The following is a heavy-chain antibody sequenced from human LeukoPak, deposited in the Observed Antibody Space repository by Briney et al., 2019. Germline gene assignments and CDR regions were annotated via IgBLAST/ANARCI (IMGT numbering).Heavy chain of an antibody. CDR1: GGSISSYY. CDR3: ASPLQGGDAFDI. D-gene: IGHD4-11*01. V-gene: IGHV4-4*07. J-gene: IGHJ3*02. CDR2: IYTSGST. Sequence: SETLSLTCTVSGGSISSYYWSWIRQPAGKGLEWIGCIYTSGSTNYNPSLKSRVTMSVDTSKNQFSLKLSSVTAADTAVYYCASPLQGGDAFDIWGQGTMVTVSS.